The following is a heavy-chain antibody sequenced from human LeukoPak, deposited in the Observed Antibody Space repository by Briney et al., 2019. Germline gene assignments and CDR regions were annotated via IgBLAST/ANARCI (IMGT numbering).Heavy chain of an antibody. D-gene: IGHD3-16*02. CDR3: AREGGFGYDDAFDT. V-gene: IGHV3-48*03. CDR1: GFTFSTYE. J-gene: IGHJ3*02. CDR2: ISGSGSSI. Sequence: GGSLRLSCTASGFTFSTYEMNWVRQATGKGLECLSYISGSGSSIFYADSLQGRFTVSRDNAKNSVYLQMNSLRAEDTAVYYCAREGGFGYDDAFDTWGHGTTVTVSS.